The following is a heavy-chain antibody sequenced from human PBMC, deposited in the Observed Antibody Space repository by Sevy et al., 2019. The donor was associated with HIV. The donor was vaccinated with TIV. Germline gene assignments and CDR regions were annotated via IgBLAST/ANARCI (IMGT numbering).Heavy chain of an antibody. CDR1: GGTFSSYA. Sequence: ASVKVSCKASGGTFSSYAISWVRQAPGQGLEWMGGIIPIFGTANYAQKFQGRVTITADKSTSTAYMELSSLRSEDTAVYCCAADIGRVAKAIKGLFDIWGQGTMVTVSS. J-gene: IGHJ3*02. V-gene: IGHV1-69*06. CDR2: IIPIFGTA. CDR3: AADIGRVAKAIKGLFDI. D-gene: IGHD5-12*01.